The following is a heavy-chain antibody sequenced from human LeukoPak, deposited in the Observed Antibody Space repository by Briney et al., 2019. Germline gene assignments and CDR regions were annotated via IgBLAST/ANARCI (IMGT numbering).Heavy chain of an antibody. V-gene: IGHV3-30*09. Sequence: GGSLRLSCAVSGFTFSNYWMTWVRQAPGKGLEWVAVISYDGSNKYYADSVKGRFAISRDKSKNTLYLQMNSLRAEDTAVYYCARRGYSYGLDYWGQGTLVTVSS. CDR3: ARRGYSYGLDY. J-gene: IGHJ4*02. CDR1: GFTFSNYW. D-gene: IGHD5-18*01. CDR2: ISYDGSNK.